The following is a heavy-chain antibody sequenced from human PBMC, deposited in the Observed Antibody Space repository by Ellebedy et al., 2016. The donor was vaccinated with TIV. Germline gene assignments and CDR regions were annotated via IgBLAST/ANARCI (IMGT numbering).Heavy chain of an antibody. CDR2: IYGSGRST. CDR3: AKDQVGGDGRWVFDI. CDR1: EFTFSTYA. Sequence: PGGSLRLSCAASEFTFSTYAMRWVRKTPGKGLEWVSGIYGSGRSTFYAASVQGRLTIARDNSKNTLFLQMNSMRAEDTAICYCAKDQVGGDGRWVFDIWGQGTMVTVSS. J-gene: IGHJ3*02. V-gene: IGHV3-23*01. D-gene: IGHD3-16*01.